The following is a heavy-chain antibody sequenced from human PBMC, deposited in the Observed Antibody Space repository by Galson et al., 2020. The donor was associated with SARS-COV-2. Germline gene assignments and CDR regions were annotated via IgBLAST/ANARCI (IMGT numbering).Heavy chain of an antibody. J-gene: IGHJ4*02. CDR2: ISYDGSNK. Sequence: GGSLTLSCAASGFTFSSYAMHWVRQAPGKGLEWVAVISYDGSNKYYADSVKGRFTISRDNSKNTLYLQMNSLRAEDTAVYYCASELLWFGECWCQGTLVTVSS. CDR3: ASELLWFGEC. CDR1: GFTFSSYA. D-gene: IGHD3-10*01. V-gene: IGHV3-30*01.